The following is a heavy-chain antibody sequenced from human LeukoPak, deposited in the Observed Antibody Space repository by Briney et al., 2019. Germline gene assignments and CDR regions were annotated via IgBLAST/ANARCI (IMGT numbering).Heavy chain of an antibody. CDR2: IYYSGST. D-gene: IGHD2-21*01. CDR1: SASITSSPYY. Sequence: PSETLSLTCTVSSASITSSPYYWGWIRQPPGKGLEWIGSIYYSGSTYYNPSLKSRVTISVDTSKNQFSLKLSSVTAADTAVYYCARDLAGHFGGFYFDYWGQGTLVTVSS. J-gene: IGHJ4*02. V-gene: IGHV4-39*07. CDR3: ARDLAGHFGGFYFDY.